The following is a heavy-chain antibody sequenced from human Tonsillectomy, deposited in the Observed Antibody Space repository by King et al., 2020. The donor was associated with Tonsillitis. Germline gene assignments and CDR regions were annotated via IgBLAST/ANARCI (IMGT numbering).Heavy chain of an antibody. D-gene: IGHD2-15*01. V-gene: IGHV1-2*02. CDR3: ARRRYXXGGSCYSHFXY. J-gene: IGHJ4*02. CDR1: GYTFTGYY. Sequence: VQLVQSGAEVKKPGASVKVSCKASGYTFTGYYIHWVRQAPGQGLEWMGWINPYSGDTNYAQKFQGGVTMTSDTSISTAYMELSRLASDDTAVYYCARRRYXXGGSCYSHFXYXXQGTPVTVSS. CDR2: INPYSGDT.